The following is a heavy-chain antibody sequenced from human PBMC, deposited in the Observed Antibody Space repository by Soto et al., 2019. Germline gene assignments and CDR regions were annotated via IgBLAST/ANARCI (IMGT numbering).Heavy chain of an antibody. CDR2: IYYSGNT. J-gene: IGHJ5*02. CDR3: AGHILTGYYTSGSNWFDP. D-gene: IGHD3-9*01. V-gene: IGHV4-39*01. CDR1: GGSISSSSYY. Sequence: PSETLSLTCTVSGGSISSSSYYWGWIRQPPGKGLEWIGSIYYSGNTYYNPSLKSRVTISVDTSKNQFSLKLSSVTAADTAVYYCAGHILTGYYTSGSNWFDPWGQGTLVTVSS.